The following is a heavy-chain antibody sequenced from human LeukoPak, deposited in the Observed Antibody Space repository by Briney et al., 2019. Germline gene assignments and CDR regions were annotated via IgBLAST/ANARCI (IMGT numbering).Heavy chain of an antibody. V-gene: IGHV4-59*01. J-gene: IGHJ4*02. CDR1: GGAISSYY. CDR3: ARAKLGELSLLDY. CDR2: IHSTGST. D-gene: IGHD3-16*01. Sequence: SETLSLTCTVSGGAISSYYWSWTRQPPGKGLEWIGYIHSTGSTNYNPSLKSRVTISVDTSKNQFFLKLSSVTAADTAVYYCARAKLGELSLLDYWGQGTLVTVSS.